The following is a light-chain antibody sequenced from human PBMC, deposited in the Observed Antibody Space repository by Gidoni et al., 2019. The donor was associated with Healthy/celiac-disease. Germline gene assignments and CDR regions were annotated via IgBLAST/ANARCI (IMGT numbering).Light chain of an antibody. CDR3: MQALQTPYT. V-gene: IGKV2-28*01. J-gene: IGKJ2*01. Sequence: DILITHSPLSLPVTPGEPASISCTSSQSLLHSTAYPYLDWYLQKPGQSPQLLIYLGSNRATGVPDRFSGSGSGTDGTLKISRVEGEDVGVYYCMQALQTPYTFGQGTKLEIK. CDR1: QSLLHSTAYPY. CDR2: LGS.